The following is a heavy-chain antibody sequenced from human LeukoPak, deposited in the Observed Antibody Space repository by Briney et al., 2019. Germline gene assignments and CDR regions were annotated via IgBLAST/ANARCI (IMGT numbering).Heavy chain of an antibody. D-gene: IGHD2-2*01. Sequence: PGGSLSLSCAASGFTFSGSAMHWVRQASGKGLEWVGRIRSKVNSYATAYTASVKGRFTISRDNSKNTLYLQMNSLRAEDTAVYYCAKDVSDQLLSYYYYYYMDVWGKGTTVTVSS. CDR1: GFTFSGSA. CDR2: IRSKVNSYAT. J-gene: IGHJ6*03. CDR3: AKDVSDQLLSYYYYYYMDV. V-gene: IGHV3-73*01.